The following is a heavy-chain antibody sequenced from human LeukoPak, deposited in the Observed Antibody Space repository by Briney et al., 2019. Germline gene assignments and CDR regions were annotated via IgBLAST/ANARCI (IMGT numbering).Heavy chain of an antibody. Sequence: GASVKVSCKASGYTFTGYYMHWVRQAPGQGLEWMGWINPNSGGTNYAQKFQGRVTMTRDTSISTAYMELSRLRSDDTAVCYCARVGIAARHPFGYWGQGTLVTVSS. V-gene: IGHV1-2*02. CDR3: ARVGIAARHPFGY. CDR2: INPNSGGT. J-gene: IGHJ4*02. D-gene: IGHD6-13*01. CDR1: GYTFTGYY.